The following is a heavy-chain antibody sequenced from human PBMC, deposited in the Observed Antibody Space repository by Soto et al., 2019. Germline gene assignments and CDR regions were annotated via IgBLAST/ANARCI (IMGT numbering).Heavy chain of an antibody. CDR3: AKLLAAARMTVAGSY. V-gene: IGHV3-23*01. J-gene: IGHJ4*02. Sequence: GGSLRLSCAATGFTFSSHSMAWVRQAPGKGLEWVSGISVIGGSADYADSVKGRFTISRDNSKNTLYLQMNSLRAEDTAVYYCAKLLAAARMTVAGSYWGQGTLVTVSS. CDR1: GFTFSSHS. D-gene: IGHD6-13*01. CDR2: ISVIGGSA.